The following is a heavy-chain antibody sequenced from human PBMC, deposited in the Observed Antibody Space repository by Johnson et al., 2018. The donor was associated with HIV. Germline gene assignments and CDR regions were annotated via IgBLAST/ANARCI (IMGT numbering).Heavy chain of an antibody. CDR3: ARDRLPSGSYWGGGFGI. CDR2: IYSGGRT. CDR1: GFTVNSNY. V-gene: IGHV3-66*01. D-gene: IGHD1-26*01. J-gene: IGHJ3*02. Sequence: MLLVESGGGLVQPGGSLRLSCAASGFTVNSNYMSWVRQAPGKGLEWVSVIYSGGRTYYADSVTGRFPISRDNSKNTLYLQMNSLRAEDMAVYYCARDRLPSGSYWGGGFGIWGQGTMVTVSS.